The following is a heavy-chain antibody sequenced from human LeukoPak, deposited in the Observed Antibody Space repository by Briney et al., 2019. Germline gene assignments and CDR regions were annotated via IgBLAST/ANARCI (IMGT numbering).Heavy chain of an antibody. Sequence: GGSLRLSCAASGFTFSSFAMSWVRQAPGKGLEWVSGVSGSGATTDYADSVKGRFTISRDNSKNTLYLQMNSLRAEDTAVYYCARDLRYCGGDCYSPVDYWGQGTLVTVPS. CDR2: VSGSGATT. CDR3: ARDLRYCGGDCYSPVDY. J-gene: IGHJ4*02. V-gene: IGHV3-23*01. D-gene: IGHD2-21*02. CDR1: GFTFSSFA.